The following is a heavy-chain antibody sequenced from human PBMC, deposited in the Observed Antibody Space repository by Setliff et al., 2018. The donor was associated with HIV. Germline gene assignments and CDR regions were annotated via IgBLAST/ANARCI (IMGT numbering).Heavy chain of an antibody. J-gene: IGHJ6*03. CDR3: ARFYDISGYYSNYHYYMDV. Sequence: SETLSLTCTVSGDSIITYYWTWIRQPPGKGLEWIGYIHHSGSSDYTPSLRSRVTMSVDTSKNQFSLKLSSVTAADTAVYYCARFYDISGYYSNYHYYMDVWGKGTAVTVSS. CDR2: IHHSGSS. CDR1: GDSIITYY. V-gene: IGHV4-59*12. D-gene: IGHD3-22*01.